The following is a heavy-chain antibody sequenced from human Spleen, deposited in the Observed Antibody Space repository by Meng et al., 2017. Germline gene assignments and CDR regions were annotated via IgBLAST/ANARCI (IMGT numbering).Heavy chain of an antibody. V-gene: IGHV3-66*01. Sequence: GESLKISCAASGFTVSHNYMSWVRQAPGKGLEWVSVIYSGGNTYYADSVKGRFTISRDNAKNSLYLQMNSLRAEDTAVYYCARAPYGIDVWGQGTMVTVSS. CDR3: ARAPYGIDV. CDR2: IYSGGNT. CDR1: GFTVSHNY. J-gene: IGHJ6*02.